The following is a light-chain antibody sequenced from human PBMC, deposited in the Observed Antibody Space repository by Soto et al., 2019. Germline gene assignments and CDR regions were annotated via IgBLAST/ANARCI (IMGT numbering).Light chain of an antibody. CDR1: QSISSW. Sequence: DIQMTQSPSTLSASVGDRVTITCRASQSISSWLAWYQQKPGKAPKLLIYKASSLESGVPSRFSGSGSGTEFTLTISSLQPEDFATYYCQQYNSYWTFAQGTKV. CDR3: QQYNSYWT. V-gene: IGKV1-5*03. J-gene: IGKJ1*01. CDR2: KAS.